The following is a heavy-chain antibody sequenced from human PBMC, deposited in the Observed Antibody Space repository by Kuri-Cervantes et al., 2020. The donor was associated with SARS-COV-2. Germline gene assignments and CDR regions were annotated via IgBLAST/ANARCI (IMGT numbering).Heavy chain of an antibody. CDR1: GGSFSNYY. D-gene: IGHD2-15*01. CDR2: IYYSGST. CDR3: ARHGYCSGGTCYFTFDP. V-gene: IGHV4-59*08. Sequence: SETLSLTCAVYGGSFSNYYWSWIRQPPGKGLEWIGYIYYSGSTNYNPSLKSRVTISVDTSKNQFSLKLSSVTAADTAVYYCARHGYCSGGTCYFTFDPWGQGTLVTVSS. J-gene: IGHJ5*02.